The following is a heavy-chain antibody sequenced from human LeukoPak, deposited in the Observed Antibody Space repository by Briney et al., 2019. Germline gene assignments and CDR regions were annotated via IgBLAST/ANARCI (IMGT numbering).Heavy chain of an antibody. D-gene: IGHD6-6*01. V-gene: IGHV3-74*01. CDR1: GFTFSSYW. CDR2: INSDGSST. Sequence: GGSLRLSCAASGFTFSSYWMHWVRQAPGKGLVWVSRINSDGSSTSYADSVKGRFTISRDNAKNTLYLQMNSLRAEDTAVYYCAREKGIAARPRLYNWFDPWGQGTLVTVSS. CDR3: AREKGIAARPRLYNWFDP. J-gene: IGHJ5*02.